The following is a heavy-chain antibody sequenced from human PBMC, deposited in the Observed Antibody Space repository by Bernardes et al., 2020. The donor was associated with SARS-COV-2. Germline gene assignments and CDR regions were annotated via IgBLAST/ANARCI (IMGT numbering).Heavy chain of an antibody. V-gene: IGHV3-30*09. CDR2: TSYDGSAK. CDR3: ARADYAVTAGGTPEPFDY. J-gene: IGHJ4*02. D-gene: IGHD4-17*01. CDR1: GFIFGHYP. Sequence: GGSLRLSCAASGFIFGHYPMHWVRQAPGKGLEWVAFTSYDGSAKEYAESVKGRFVISRDNSNDTLFLSMSGLRPEDTGVYYCARADYAVTAGGTPEPFDYWGQGTRVTVS.